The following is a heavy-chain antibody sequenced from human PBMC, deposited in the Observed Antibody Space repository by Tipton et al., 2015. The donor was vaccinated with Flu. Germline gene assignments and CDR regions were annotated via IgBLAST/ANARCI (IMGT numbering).Heavy chain of an antibody. J-gene: IGHJ4*02. CDR2: IRYGGSS. CDR3: ARVWSSFVATASLEY. Sequence: TLSLTCTVSGGSISTSGYYWGWIRQPPGKGLEWIGSIRYGGSSYYTPSLKSRVTISLDMSKDQFSRKLASVTASDTAGYYCARVWSSFVATASLEYWGRGTVVT. V-gene: IGHV4-39*07. CDR1: GGSISTSGYY. D-gene: IGHD1-1*01.